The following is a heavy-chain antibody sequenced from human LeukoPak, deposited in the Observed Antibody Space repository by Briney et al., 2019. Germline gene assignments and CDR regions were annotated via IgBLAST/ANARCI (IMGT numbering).Heavy chain of an antibody. V-gene: IGHV3-23*01. CDR1: GFTFSSYP. D-gene: IGHD6-19*01. J-gene: IGHJ4*02. CDR2: ISGSGGNT. CDR3: ATRTIAVAGTCNV. Sequence: PGGSLRLSCAASGFTFSSYPMSWVRQAPGKRLEWVSSISGSGGNTYYTDSAKGRFTISRDNSKNTLYLQMSSLRAEDTALYYCATRTIAVAGTCNVWGQGTLVTVSS.